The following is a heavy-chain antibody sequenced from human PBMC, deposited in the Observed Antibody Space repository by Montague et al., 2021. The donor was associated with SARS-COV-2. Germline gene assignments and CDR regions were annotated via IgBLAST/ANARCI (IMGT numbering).Heavy chain of an antibody. Sequence: SETLSLTCTVSGGSISSSSYYWGWIRQPPGKGLEWIGSIYYSGSTYNNPSLKSRVTISVDTSKNQFSLKLSSVTAADTAVYYCARFPTSYYYDSKAAPATPDAFDIWGQGTMVIVSS. CDR3: ARFPTSYYYDSKAAPATPDAFDI. CDR2: IYYSGST. CDR1: GGSISSSSYY. V-gene: IGHV4-39*01. D-gene: IGHD3-22*01. J-gene: IGHJ3*02.